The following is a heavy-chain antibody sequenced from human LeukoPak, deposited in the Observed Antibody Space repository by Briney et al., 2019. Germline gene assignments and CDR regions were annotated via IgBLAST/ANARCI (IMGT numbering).Heavy chain of an antibody. V-gene: IGHV4-59*01. J-gene: IGHJ4*02. CDR2: IYYSGST. CDR1: GDSISSYY. Sequence: SETLSRTCAVSGDSISSYYWSWIRQPPGKGLEWIGYIYYSGSTNYNPSLKSRVTISLDTSKNQFSLKLSSVTAADTAVYYCARAEYQLLLAYWGQGTLITVSS. D-gene: IGHD2-2*01. CDR3: ARAEYQLLLAY.